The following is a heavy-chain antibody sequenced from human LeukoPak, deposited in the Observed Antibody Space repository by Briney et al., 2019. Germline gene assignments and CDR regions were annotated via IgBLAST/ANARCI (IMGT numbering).Heavy chain of an antibody. Sequence: PSETLSLTCAVSGYSISSGYYWGWIRQPPGKGLEWIGSIYHSGSTYYNPSLKSRVTISVDTSKNQFPLKLSSVTAADTAVYYCASLYRVPAAKIGYMDVWGTGTTVTVSS. J-gene: IGHJ6*03. CDR1: GYSISSGYY. D-gene: IGHD2-2*01. CDR3: ASLYRVPAAKIGYMDV. CDR2: IYHSGST. V-gene: IGHV4-38-2*01.